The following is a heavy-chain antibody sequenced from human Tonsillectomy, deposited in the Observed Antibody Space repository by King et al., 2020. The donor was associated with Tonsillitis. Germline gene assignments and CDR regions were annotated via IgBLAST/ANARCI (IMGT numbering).Heavy chain of an antibody. J-gene: IGHJ4*02. CDR1: GFTFSNHD. D-gene: IGHD7-27*01. Sequence: VQLVESGGGLVKPGGSLRLSCVASGFTFSNHDMSWIRQAPGKGLEWVSTISASRSSLSYADSVRGRFTISTDNAKNSLYLQMNSLRDDDTAIYYCARDPNWGSGYWGQGTLVTVSS. CDR3: ARDPNWGSGY. V-gene: IGHV3-21*06. CDR2: ISASRSSL.